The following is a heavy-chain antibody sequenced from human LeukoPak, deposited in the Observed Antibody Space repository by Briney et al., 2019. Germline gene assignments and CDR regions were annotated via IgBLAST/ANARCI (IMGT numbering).Heavy chain of an antibody. D-gene: IGHD6-13*01. Sequence: ASVKVSCKASGYTFTSYYMHWVRQAPGQGLEWMGIINPSGGSTSYAQKFQGRVTVTSDTSTSTVYMELSSLRSEDTAVYYCGRDALAAAAPDNWGQGTLVTVSS. CDR2: INPSGGST. CDR3: GRDALAAAAPDN. J-gene: IGHJ4*02. V-gene: IGHV1-46*01. CDR1: GYTFTSYY.